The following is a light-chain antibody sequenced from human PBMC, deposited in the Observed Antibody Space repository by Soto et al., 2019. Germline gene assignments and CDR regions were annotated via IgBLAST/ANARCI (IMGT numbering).Light chain of an antibody. CDR2: EVS. CDR3: TAYTRSSTWV. CDR1: SSDVGGYNY. Sequence: QSALTQPASVSGSPGQSITISCTGTSSDVGGYNYVSWYQQHPGKAPKLMIYEVSNRPSWVSNRFSGSKSGNTASLTISGLQAEDEADYYCTAYTRSSTWVSGGGTNLTVL. V-gene: IGLV2-14*01. J-gene: IGLJ3*02.